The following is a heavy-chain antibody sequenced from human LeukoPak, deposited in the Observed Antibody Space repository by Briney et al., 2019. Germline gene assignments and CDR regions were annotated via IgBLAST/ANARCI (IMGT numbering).Heavy chain of an antibody. CDR2: IFHTGST. CDR3: ARQWELSFDY. Sequence: SETLSLTCNVSGYSISSGYFWGWIRQPPGKGLEWIGCIFHTGSTYYNPSLKSRVTISVDTSKNQFSLKLSSVTAADTAVYYCARQWELSFDYWGQGTLVTVSS. CDR1: GYSISSGYF. J-gene: IGHJ4*02. V-gene: IGHV4-38-2*02. D-gene: IGHD1-26*01.